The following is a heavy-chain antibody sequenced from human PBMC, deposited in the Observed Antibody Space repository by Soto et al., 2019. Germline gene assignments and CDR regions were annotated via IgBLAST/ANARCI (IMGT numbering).Heavy chain of an antibody. CDR2: ISYDGSNK. D-gene: IGHD3-9*01. V-gene: IGHV3-30*18. CDR3: AKVLPLIITIGGMDV. J-gene: IGHJ6*02. Sequence: GGSLRLSCAASGFTFSSYGMHWVRQAPGKGLEWVAVISYDGSNKYYADSVKGRFTISRDNSKNTLYLQMNSLRAEDTAVYYCAKVLPLIITIGGMDVWGQGTTVTVSS. CDR1: GFTFSSYG.